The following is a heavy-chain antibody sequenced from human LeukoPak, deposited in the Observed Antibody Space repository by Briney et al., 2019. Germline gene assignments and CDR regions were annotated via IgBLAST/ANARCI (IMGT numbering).Heavy chain of an antibody. J-gene: IGHJ4*02. V-gene: IGHV3-9*01. CDR2: ISWNSGSI. CDR3: AKDQGSSGYYLEFDY. D-gene: IGHD3-22*01. CDR1: GFTFDDYA. Sequence: GGSLRLSCAASGFTFDDYAMHWVRQAPGKGLEWVSGISWNSGSIGYADSVKGRFTISRDNAKNSLYLQMNSLRAEDTALYYCAKDQGSSGYYLEFDYWGQGTLATVSS.